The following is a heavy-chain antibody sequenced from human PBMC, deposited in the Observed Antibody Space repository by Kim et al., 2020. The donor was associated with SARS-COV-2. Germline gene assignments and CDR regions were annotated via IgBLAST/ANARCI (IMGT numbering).Heavy chain of an antibody. D-gene: IGHD1-7*01. CDR1: GFTFNNAW. V-gene: IGHV3-15*01. CDR3: TTDAAKLPDVQGGY. CDR2: IKRNADGGTT. J-gene: IGHJ4*02. Sequence: GGSLRLSCAASGFTFNNAWMNWVRQTPGKGLEWVGRIKRNADGGTTEYPAAVKGRFTISRDDSKSTLYLQMNSLKTEDTAVYYCTTDAAKLPDVQGGYWGPGTLVTVSS.